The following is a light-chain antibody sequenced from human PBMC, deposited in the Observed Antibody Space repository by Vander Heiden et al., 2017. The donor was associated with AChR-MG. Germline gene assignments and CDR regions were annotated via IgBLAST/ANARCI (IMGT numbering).Light chain of an antibody. CDR3: NSRDSTNNHPVI. CDR2: GEN. CDR1: SLTKSY. V-gene: IGLV3-19*01. J-gene: IGLJ2*01. Sequence: SSELTQDPAVSVALGQTVRITCQGDSLTKSYASWYQQKPGQAPVVVIYGENNRPSGIPDRFSGSISGSTASLTITGAQAEDEADYYCNSRDSTNNHPVIFGGGTKLTVL.